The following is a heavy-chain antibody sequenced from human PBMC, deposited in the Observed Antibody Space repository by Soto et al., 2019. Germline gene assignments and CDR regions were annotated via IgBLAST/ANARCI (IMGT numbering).Heavy chain of an antibody. CDR1: GFAFSGHW. V-gene: IGHV3-74*01. D-gene: IGHD2-15*01. CDR3: AISSQHSLDY. J-gene: IGHJ4*02. Sequence: EVQLVESGGGLVQPGGSLRLSCAASGFAFSGHWMHWVRQAPGKGLVWVSHINSDGSNTNYADSVKGRFTISRDNAKNTLYLQMDSLRADDTAVYYCAISSQHSLDYWGQGTLVTVSS. CDR2: INSDGSNT.